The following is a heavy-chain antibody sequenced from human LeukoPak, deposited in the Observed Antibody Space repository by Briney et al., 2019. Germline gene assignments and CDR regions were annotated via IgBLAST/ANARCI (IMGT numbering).Heavy chain of an antibody. Sequence: GASVKVSCKASGYTFSGYYIHWVRQAPGQGLEWMGWINPNSGGTSYAQMFQGRVTMTRGTSVSTAYMELSRLRSDDTALYYCVRDPSSGWGFDPWGQGTLVTVSS. CDR1: GYTFSGYY. CDR3: VRDPSSGWGFDP. J-gene: IGHJ5*02. V-gene: IGHV1-2*02. CDR2: INPNSGGT. D-gene: IGHD6-19*01.